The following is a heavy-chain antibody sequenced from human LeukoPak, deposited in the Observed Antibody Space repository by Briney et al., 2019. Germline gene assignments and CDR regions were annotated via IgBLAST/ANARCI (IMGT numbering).Heavy chain of an antibody. V-gene: IGHV1-2*02. Sequence: ASVKVSCTASASTFTSYCLHWTRQAPGQGLEWMGWINPNNGDTIYAPKFQGRFTMTRDTSISTVYMELSRRRSDDTAVYYCARCLAVADSLLLDYWGQGTVVTVSS. CDR1: ASTFTSYC. CDR2: INPNNGDT. J-gene: IGHJ4*02. D-gene: IGHD6-19*01. CDR3: ARCLAVADSLLLDY.